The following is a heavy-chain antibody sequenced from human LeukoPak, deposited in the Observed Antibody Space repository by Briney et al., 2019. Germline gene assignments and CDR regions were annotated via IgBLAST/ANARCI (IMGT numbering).Heavy chain of an antibody. CDR2: ISSSSSYI. CDR3: ARDSPGMGGFDY. D-gene: IGHD3-16*01. J-gene: IGHJ4*02. Sequence: GGSLRLSCAASGFTFSDYYMSWIRQAPGKGLEWVSSISSSSSYIYYADPVKGRFAISRDNAKNSLYLQMNSLRAEDTAVYYCARDSPGMGGFDYWGQGTLVTVSS. V-gene: IGHV3-11*06. CDR1: GFTFSDYY.